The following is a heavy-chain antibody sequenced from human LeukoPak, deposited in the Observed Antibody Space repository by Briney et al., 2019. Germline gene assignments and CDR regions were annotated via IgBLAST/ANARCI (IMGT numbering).Heavy chain of an antibody. V-gene: IGHV4-59*01. D-gene: IGHD6-19*01. CDR3: ARGSSGWSSFDY. Sequence: SETLSLTCSVSGGSISSYYWSWIRQPPGEGLEWIGYGYYSGSTNYNPSLKSRVTISVDRSKNQFSLRLSSVTAADTAVYYCARGSSGWSSFDYWGQGTLVTVSS. CDR2: GYYSGST. CDR1: GGSISSYY. J-gene: IGHJ4*02.